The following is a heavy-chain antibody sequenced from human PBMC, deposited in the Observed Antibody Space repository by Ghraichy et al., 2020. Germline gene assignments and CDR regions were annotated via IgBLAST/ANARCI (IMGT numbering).Heavy chain of an antibody. CDR3: AKDPAKGSYDSSGYFRRRPPNYFDY. CDR1: GFTFSSYA. J-gene: IGHJ4*02. Sequence: GGSLRLSCAASGFTFSSYAMSWVRQAPGKGLEWVSAISGSGGSTYYADSVKGRFTISRDNSKNTLYLQMNSLRAEDTAVYYCAKDPAKGSYDSSGYFRRRPPNYFDYWGQGTLVTVSS. V-gene: IGHV3-23*01. D-gene: IGHD3-22*01. CDR2: ISGSGGST.